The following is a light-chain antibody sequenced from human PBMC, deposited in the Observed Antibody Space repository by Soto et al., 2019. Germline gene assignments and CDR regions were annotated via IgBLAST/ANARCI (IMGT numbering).Light chain of an antibody. CDR3: QQYTNWPKT. CDR2: DAS. CDR1: QSLNSR. Sequence: DIQLTQSPSTLSASVGDRVTLTCRAAQSLNSRLAWYQHRPGKAPRLLIYDASTLESGVPSRFSGSGSGTEFTLTISSLQSEDFAVYYCQQYTNWPKTFGQGTKVDIK. V-gene: IGKV1-5*01. J-gene: IGKJ1*01.